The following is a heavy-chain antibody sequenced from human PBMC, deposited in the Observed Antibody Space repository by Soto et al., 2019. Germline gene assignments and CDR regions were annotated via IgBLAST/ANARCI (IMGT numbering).Heavy chain of an antibody. D-gene: IGHD6-19*01. J-gene: IGHJ4*02. CDR1: GFTFSRYA. CDR2: ISYSDHST. Sequence: EVQLWESGGGLVQPGGSLRLSCAASGFTFSRYAMNWVRQAPGKGLEWVSSISYSDHSTYYADSVKGRFTISRENSKETLYLQMNNLRAEDKAVYYWARRGGSNGWGDFDSWGQGTLVSVSS. V-gene: IGHV3-23*01. CDR3: ARRGGSNGWGDFDS.